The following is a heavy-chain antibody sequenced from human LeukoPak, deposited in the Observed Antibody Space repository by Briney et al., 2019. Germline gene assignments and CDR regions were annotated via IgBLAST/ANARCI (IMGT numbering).Heavy chain of an antibody. Sequence: SQTLSLTCTASGGSISSSSYYWGWIRQPPGKGLEWIGYIYYSGSTNYNPSLKSRVTISVDTSKNQFSLKLSSVTAADTAVYYCARGMDELDYWGQGTLVTVSS. CDR2: IYYSGST. CDR1: GGSISSSSYY. J-gene: IGHJ4*02. V-gene: IGHV4-61*05. D-gene: IGHD1-14*01. CDR3: ARGMDELDY.